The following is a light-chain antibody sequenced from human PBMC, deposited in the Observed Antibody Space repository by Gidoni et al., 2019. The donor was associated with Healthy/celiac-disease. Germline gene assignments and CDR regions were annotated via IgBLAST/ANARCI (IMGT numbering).Light chain of an antibody. Sequence: DIQMTQSPSTLSASVGDRVTITCRASQSISSWLAWYQQKPGKAPKLLIYKASSLESGVPSRFSGSGSGKEFNLTIRSLQPDDFATYYCQQYNSYSTWTFGQGTKVEIK. CDR3: QQYNSYSTWT. V-gene: IGKV1-5*03. CDR1: QSISSW. CDR2: KAS. J-gene: IGKJ1*01.